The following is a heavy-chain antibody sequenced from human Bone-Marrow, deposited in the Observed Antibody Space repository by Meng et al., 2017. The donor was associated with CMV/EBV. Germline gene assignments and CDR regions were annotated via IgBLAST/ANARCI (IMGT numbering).Heavy chain of an antibody. J-gene: IGHJ5*02. D-gene: IGHD6-19*01. CDR2: IGGSGGST. CDR3: AKAPWIAVAGTGWFDP. Sequence: GLTFRSYAMRWGRQAAGKGLEWVSAIGGSGGSTYYAESVKGRFTISRDNSKNTLYLQMNSLRAEDTAVYYCAKAPWIAVAGTGWFDPWGQGTLVTVSS. CDR1: GLTFRSYA. V-gene: IGHV3-23*01.